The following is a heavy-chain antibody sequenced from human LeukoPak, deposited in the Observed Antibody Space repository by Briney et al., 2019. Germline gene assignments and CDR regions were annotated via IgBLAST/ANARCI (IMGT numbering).Heavy chain of an antibody. CDR3: ARVTGYTIEDYFDY. J-gene: IGHJ4*02. CDR1: GGSISTYY. V-gene: IGHV4-59*01. Sequence: PSETLSLTCTVSGGSISTYYWTWIRQPPGKGLEWIGYIYYSGSTNYNPSLKSRVTISVKTSKNQFSLKLRSVTAADTAVYYCARVTGYTIEDYFDYWGQGTLVTVSS. D-gene: IGHD3-9*01. CDR2: IYYSGST.